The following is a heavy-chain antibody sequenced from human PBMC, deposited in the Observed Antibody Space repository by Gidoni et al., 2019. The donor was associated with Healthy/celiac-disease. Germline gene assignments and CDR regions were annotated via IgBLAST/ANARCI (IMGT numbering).Heavy chain of an antibody. V-gene: IGHV3-21*01. CDR1: GFTFSSYS. CDR2: ISSSSSDI. CDR3: ARDEGEAYGADGDY. D-gene: IGHD4-17*01. Sequence: EVQLAESGGGLVKPGGSLRLSCAASGFTFSSYSMNWVRQAPGQGLEWVSSISSSSSDIYYTDSVKGRFTISRDNAKNSLYLQVNSLRAEDTAVYYCARDEGEAYGADGDYWGQGTLVTVSS. J-gene: IGHJ4*02.